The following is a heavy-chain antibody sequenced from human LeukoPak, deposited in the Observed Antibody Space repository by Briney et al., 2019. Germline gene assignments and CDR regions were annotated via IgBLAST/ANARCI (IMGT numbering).Heavy chain of an antibody. J-gene: IGHJ5*02. CDR1: GYTFTSYD. Sequence: ASVKVYCKASGYTFTSYDINWVRQATGQGLEWMGWMNPNSGNTGYAQKFQGRVTMTRNTSISTAYMELSSLRSEDTAVYYCARASGFFIAAASGYWFDPWGQGTLVTVSS. D-gene: IGHD6-13*01. V-gene: IGHV1-8*01. CDR2: MNPNSGNT. CDR3: ARASGFFIAAASGYWFDP.